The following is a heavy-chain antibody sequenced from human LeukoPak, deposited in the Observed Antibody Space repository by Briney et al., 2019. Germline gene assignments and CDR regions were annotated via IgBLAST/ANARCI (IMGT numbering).Heavy chain of an antibody. Sequence: ASVKVSCKASGYTFTSYGISWVRPAPGQGLEWMGWISAYNGNTNYAQKLQGRVTMTTDTSTSTAYMELRSLRSDDTAVYYCARDLGTEDSSGFGYFQHWGQGTLVTVSS. CDR1: GYTFTSYG. CDR3: ARDLGTEDSSGFGYFQH. J-gene: IGHJ1*01. CDR2: ISAYNGNT. D-gene: IGHD3-22*01. V-gene: IGHV1-18*01.